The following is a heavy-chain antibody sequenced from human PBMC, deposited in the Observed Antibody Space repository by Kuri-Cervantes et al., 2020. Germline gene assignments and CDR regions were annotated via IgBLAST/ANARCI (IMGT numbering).Heavy chain of an antibody. CDR1: GFTFSSYG. Sequence: GSLRLSCAASGFTFSSYGMHWVRQAPGKGLEWVSAISGSGGSTYYADSVKGRLTISRDNSKNTLYLQMNSLRAEDTAVYYCAKSYSSSWYYFDYWGQGTLVTVSS. V-gene: IGHV3-23*01. J-gene: IGHJ4*02. CDR3: AKSYSSSWYYFDY. D-gene: IGHD6-13*01. CDR2: ISGSGGST.